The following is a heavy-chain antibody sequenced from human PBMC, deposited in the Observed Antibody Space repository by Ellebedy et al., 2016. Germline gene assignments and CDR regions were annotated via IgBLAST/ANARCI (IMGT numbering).Heavy chain of an antibody. CDR2: IYYSGST. CDR3: ASYSSGWYLGYYGMDV. V-gene: IGHV4-39*01. Sequence: SETLSLTCTVSGGSISSYYWGWIRQPPGKGLEWIGSIYYSGSTYYNPSLKSRVTISVDTSKNQFSLKLSSVTAADTAVYYCASYSSGWYLGYYGMDVWGQGTTVTVSS. D-gene: IGHD6-19*01. CDR1: GGSISSYY. J-gene: IGHJ6*02.